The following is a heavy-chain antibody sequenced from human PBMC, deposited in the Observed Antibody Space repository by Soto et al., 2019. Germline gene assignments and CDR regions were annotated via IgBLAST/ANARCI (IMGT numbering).Heavy chain of an antibody. CDR2: IYTSGST. CDR3: VRDGSARVMVRGGYYYYGMDV. J-gene: IGHJ6*02. CDR1: GGSISSYY. V-gene: IGHV4-4*07. Sequence: KTSETLSLTCTVSGGSISSYYWSWIRQPAGKGLEWIGRIYTSGSTNYNPSLKSRVTMSVDTSKNQFSLKLSSVTAADTAVYYCVRDGSARVMVRGGYYYYGMDVWGQGTTVTVSS. D-gene: IGHD3-10*01.